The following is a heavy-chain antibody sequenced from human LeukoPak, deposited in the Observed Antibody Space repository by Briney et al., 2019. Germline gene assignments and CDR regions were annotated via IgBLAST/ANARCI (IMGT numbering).Heavy chain of an antibody. CDR2: IYSGGST. CDR3: ASRATVTTDRFWFDP. J-gene: IGHJ5*02. Sequence: GGSLRLSCAASGFTVSSNYMSWVRQAPGKGLKWVSVIYSGGSTYYADSVKGRFTISRDNSKNTLYLQMNSLRAEDTAVYYCASRATVTTDRFWFDPWGQGTLVTVSS. CDR1: GFTVSSNY. D-gene: IGHD4-11*01. V-gene: IGHV3-53*01.